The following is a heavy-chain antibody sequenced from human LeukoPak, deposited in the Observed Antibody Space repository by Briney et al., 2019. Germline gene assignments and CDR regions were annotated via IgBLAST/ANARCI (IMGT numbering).Heavy chain of an antibody. CDR2: IYHSGST. Sequence: SQTLSLTCAVSGGSISSGGYSWSRIRQSPGKGLEWIGYIYHSGSTHYNPSLKSRVTISVDGSKNQFSLKLSSVTAADTAVYYCARRGYSSSWYVWFDPWGQGTLVTVSS. CDR3: ARRGYSSSWYVWFDP. CDR1: GGSISSGGYS. D-gene: IGHD6-13*01. J-gene: IGHJ5*02. V-gene: IGHV4-30-2*06.